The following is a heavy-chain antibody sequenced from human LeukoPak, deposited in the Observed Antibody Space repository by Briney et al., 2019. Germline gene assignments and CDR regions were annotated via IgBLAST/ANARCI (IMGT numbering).Heavy chain of an antibody. CDR3: AKDTYCTSTSCSNDY. D-gene: IGHD2-2*01. CDR2: ISAGSVHT. V-gene: IGHV3-23*01. CDR1: GFAFNNYA. J-gene: IGHJ4*02. Sequence: GGSLRLSCAASGFAFNNYAMSWVRQPPGKGLDWVSFISAGSVHTYYADSVKGRFTISRDDSKNTLYLQMNSLRGEDTAVYYCAKDTYCTSTSCSNDYWGQGTLVTVSS.